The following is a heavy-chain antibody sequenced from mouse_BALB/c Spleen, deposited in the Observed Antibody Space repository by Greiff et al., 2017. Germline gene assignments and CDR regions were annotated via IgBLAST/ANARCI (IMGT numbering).Heavy chain of an antibody. CDR1: GYTFTSYW. V-gene: IGHV1S22*01. J-gene: IGHJ4*01. CDR3: TRSGNYEGRGVFYYSMDY. Sequence: LQQPGSELVRPGASVKLSCKASGYTFTSYWMHWVKQRHGQGLEWIGNIYPGSGSTNYDEKFKSKGTLTVDTSSSTAYMHLSSLTSEDSAVLYCTRSGNYEGRGVFYYSMDYWGQGTSVTVSS. D-gene: IGHD2-1*01. CDR2: IYPGSGST.